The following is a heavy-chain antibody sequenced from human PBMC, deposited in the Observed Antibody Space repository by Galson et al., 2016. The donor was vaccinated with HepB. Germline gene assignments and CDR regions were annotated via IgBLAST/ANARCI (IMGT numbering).Heavy chain of an antibody. CDR1: GFTVRSNY. CDR3: AISLGSTTNYGMDV. Sequence: SLRLSCAASGFTVRSNYMHWVRQAPGKGLVWVSVIHSGGTTYYADSVMGRFSISRDNSKNTLDLQMSGMRAEDTAVYYCAISLGSTTNYGMDVWGQGTTVTVS. CDR2: IHSGGTT. J-gene: IGHJ6*02. V-gene: IGHV3-53*01. D-gene: IGHD1-26*01.